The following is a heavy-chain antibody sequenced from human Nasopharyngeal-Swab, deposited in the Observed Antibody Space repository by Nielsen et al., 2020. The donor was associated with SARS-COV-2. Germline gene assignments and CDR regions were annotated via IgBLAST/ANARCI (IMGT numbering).Heavy chain of an antibody. J-gene: IGHJ3*02. CDR3: ARYGERITIFGVVIKEAFDI. CDR2: IYYSGST. V-gene: IGHV4-39*01. Sequence: IRQPPGQGLERLGSIYYSGSTYYNPSLKRRVTISVDTSKNQSSLKLSSVTAADTAVYYCARYGERITIFGVVIKEAFDIWGQGTMVTVSS. D-gene: IGHD3-3*01.